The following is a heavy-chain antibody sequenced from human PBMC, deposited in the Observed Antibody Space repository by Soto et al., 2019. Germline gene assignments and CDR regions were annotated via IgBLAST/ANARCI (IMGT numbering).Heavy chain of an antibody. CDR1: GFTFSSYD. CDR3: ARGLGYCSGGSCPFDY. D-gene: IGHD2-15*01. V-gene: IGHV3-13*04. J-gene: IGHJ4*02. Sequence: EVQLVESGGGLVQPGGSLRLSCAASGFTFSSYDMHWVRQATGKGLEWVSAIGTAGGTYYPGSVKGRFTISRENAKNSLYLQMNSLRAGDTAVYYCARGLGYCSGGSCPFDYWGQGTLVTVSS. CDR2: IGTAGGT.